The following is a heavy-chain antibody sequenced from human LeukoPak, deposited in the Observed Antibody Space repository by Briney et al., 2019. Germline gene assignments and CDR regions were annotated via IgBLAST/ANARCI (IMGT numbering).Heavy chain of an antibody. CDR3: ARDSLLRPFDY. J-gene: IGHJ4*02. D-gene: IGHD3-22*01. Sequence: GGSLRLSCAASGFTLSSYSMNWVRQAPGKGLEWVSSISSSSSYIYYADSVKGRFTISRDNAKNSLYLQMNSLRAEDTAVYYCARDSLLRPFDYWGQGTLVTVSS. CDR1: GFTLSSYS. V-gene: IGHV3-21*01. CDR2: ISSSSSYI.